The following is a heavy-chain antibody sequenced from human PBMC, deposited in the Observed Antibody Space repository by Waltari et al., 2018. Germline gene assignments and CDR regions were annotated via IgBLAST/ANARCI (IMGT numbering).Heavy chain of an antibody. CDR2: IIPISGTA. V-gene: IGHV1-69*01. CDR1: RGPFSTYA. Sequence: QVQLLQPGPEAKNPGSTLKVSCKTSRGPFSTYAISWVPQAPGQGLEWMGIIPISGTADYSQKFQGRITITADESTSTAYMELSGLKSDDTAVYYCATFGGNSNWFDPWGQGTLVTVSS. CDR3: ATFGGNSNWFDP. D-gene: IGHD1-7*01. J-gene: IGHJ5*02.